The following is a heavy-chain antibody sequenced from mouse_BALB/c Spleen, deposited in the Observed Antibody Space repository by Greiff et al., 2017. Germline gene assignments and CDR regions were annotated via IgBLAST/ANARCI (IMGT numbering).Heavy chain of an antibody. Sequence: VQLKQSGAELVRPGALVKLSCKASGFNIKDYYMHWVKQRPEQGLEWIGWIDPENGNTIYDPKFQGKASITADTSSNTAYLQLSSLTSEDTAVYYCARRGYDGAMDYWGQGTSVTVSS. CDR1: GFNIKDYY. V-gene: IGHV14-1*02. J-gene: IGHJ4*01. CDR2: IDPENGNT. D-gene: IGHD2-14*01. CDR3: ARRGYDGAMDY.